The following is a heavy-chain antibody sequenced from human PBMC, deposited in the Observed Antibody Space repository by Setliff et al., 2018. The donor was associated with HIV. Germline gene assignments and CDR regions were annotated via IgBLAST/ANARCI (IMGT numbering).Heavy chain of an antibody. J-gene: IGHJ6*03. V-gene: IGHV1-18*01. Sequence: ASVKVSCKASGYTFTSYGISWVRQAPGQGLEWMGWISEYNGDTKYAQKLQGRVTMTKDTYTSTAYMELRSLRSDDTAVYYCARDSSVNMDVWGKGTTVTVSS. CDR1: GYTFTSYG. CDR2: ISEYNGDT. CDR3: ARDSSVNMDV.